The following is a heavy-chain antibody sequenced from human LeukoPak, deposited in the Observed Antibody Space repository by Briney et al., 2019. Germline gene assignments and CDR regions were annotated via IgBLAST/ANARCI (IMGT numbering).Heavy chain of an antibody. CDR3: ARYYYDSSGYFSAYGYYFDY. J-gene: IGHJ4*02. D-gene: IGHD3-22*01. CDR1: GFTFSSYS. Sequence: PGGSLRLSCAASGFTFSSYSMNWVRQAPGKGLEWVSSISSSSRYIYYADSVKGRFTISRDNAKNSLYLQMNSLRAEDTAVYYCARYYYDSSGYFSAYGYYFDYWGQGTLVTVSS. V-gene: IGHV3-21*01. CDR2: ISSSSRYI.